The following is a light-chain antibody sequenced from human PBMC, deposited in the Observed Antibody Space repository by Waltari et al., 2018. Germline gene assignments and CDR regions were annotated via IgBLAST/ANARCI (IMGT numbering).Light chain of an antibody. V-gene: IGLV2-23*01. CDR2: EGN. Sequence: QSALTQPASVSGSPGQSITVSCTGASSDAGSYDLVCWYQQHPGKAPKLIIYEGNKRPSGVANRCSVFKSGNTASLTISGLQAEDEAEYYCSSNAGRGIVFGGGTKLTVL. CDR1: SSDAGSYDL. J-gene: IGLJ2*01. CDR3: SSNAGRGIV.